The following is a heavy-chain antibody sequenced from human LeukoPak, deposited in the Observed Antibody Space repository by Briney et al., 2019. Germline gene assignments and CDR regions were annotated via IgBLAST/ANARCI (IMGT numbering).Heavy chain of an antibody. CDR1: GFTFSSYG. Sequence: GGSLRLSCAASGFTFSSYGMHWVRQAPGKGLEVVAVISYDGSNKYYADSVKGRFTISRDNSKNTLYLQMNSLRAEDTAVYYCATYLGVTAAFDIWGLGTTVTVSP. V-gene: IGHV3-30*03. CDR3: ATYLGVTAAFDI. J-gene: IGHJ3*02. CDR2: ISYDGSNK. D-gene: IGHD3-10*01.